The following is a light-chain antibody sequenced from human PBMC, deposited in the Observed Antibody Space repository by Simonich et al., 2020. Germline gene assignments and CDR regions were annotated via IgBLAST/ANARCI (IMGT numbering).Light chain of an antibody. CDR1: QSVSSN. CDR2: GAS. J-gene: IGKJ1*01. V-gene: IGKV3-15*01. CDR3: QQYNNWPWT. Sequence: EIVMTQSPATLSVSPGDRATLSCRASQSVSSNIAWYQQKPGQVHRILIYGASSRATGIPARFIGSGSGTEFTLTISSLQSEDFAVYYCQQYNNWPWTFGQGTKVEIK.